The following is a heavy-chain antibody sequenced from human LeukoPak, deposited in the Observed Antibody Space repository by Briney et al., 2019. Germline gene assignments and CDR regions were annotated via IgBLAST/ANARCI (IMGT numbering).Heavy chain of an antibody. CDR1: GFTVSNSY. CDR3: ARDLNC. J-gene: IGHJ4*02. CDR2: INSDGST. Sequence: PGGSLRLSCVASGFTVSNSYITWVRQAPGKGLEWVSIINSDGSTYYTDSVEGRITISRDNSKNTVFLQMNSLRAEDTAVYYCARDLNCWGQGTLVTVSS. V-gene: IGHV3-53*01.